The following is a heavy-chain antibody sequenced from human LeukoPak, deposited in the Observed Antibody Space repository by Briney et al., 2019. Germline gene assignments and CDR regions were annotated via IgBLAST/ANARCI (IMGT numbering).Heavy chain of an antibody. V-gene: IGHV3-23*01. CDR3: AKDRHYYGAGSSYFDY. CDR1: GFTFSSYA. J-gene: IGHJ4*02. CDR2: ISGSGGST. D-gene: IGHD3-10*01. Sequence: PGGSLRLSCAASGFTFSSYAMSWVRQAPGKGLEWVSGISGSGGSTYYADSVKGRFTISRDNSKNMLYVQMNSLRAEDTAVYFCAKDRHYYGAGSSYFDYWGQGTLVSVS.